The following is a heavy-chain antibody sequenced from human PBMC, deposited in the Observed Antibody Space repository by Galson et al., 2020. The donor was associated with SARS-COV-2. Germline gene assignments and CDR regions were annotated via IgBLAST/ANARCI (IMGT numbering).Heavy chain of an antibody. V-gene: IGHV3-7*01. D-gene: IGHD6-19*01. J-gene: IGHJ4*02. CDR2: IRGDGSET. Sequence: GGSLRLFCAVSGFTFKDFWMSWVRQAPGKGLEWVANIRGDGSETNYVDSVKGRFSISRDNDMNSLFLQMNSLRVEDTATYYCTREGWQGGYWGQGTRVTVSS. CDR3: TREGWQGGY. CDR1: GFTFKDFW.